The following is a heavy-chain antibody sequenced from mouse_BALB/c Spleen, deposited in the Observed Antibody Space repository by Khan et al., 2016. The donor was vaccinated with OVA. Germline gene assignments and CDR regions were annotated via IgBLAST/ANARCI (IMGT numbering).Heavy chain of an antibody. CDR3: ARFAYYYNSERLAY. CDR2: ISSGGHYT. Sequence: EVELVESGGDLVKPGGSLKLSCAASGFTFSTYGMSWVRQTPDKRLEWVATISSGGHYTYYPDSVKGRFTISRDNAKSTLYLQMSSLKSEDTAIYYCARFAYYYNSERLAYWGQGTLVTVSA. V-gene: IGHV5-6*01. J-gene: IGHJ3*01. D-gene: IGHD1-1*01. CDR1: GFTFSTYG.